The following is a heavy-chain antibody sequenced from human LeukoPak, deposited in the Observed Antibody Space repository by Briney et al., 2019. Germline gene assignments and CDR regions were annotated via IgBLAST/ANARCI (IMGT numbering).Heavy chain of an antibody. J-gene: IGHJ4*02. D-gene: IGHD3-22*01. CDR3: ARGDRSGYSFEY. Sequence: SETLSLTCAVYGGSFSGYYWSWIRQPPGKGLEWIGEINHSGSTNYNPSLKSRVTISVDTSKNQFSLKLSSVTAADTALYYCARGDRSGYSFEYWGQGTLVTASS. CDR2: INHSGST. CDR1: GGSFSGYY. V-gene: IGHV4-34*01.